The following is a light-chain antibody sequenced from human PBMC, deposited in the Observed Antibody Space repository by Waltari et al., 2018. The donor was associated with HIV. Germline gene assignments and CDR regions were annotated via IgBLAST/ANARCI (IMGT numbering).Light chain of an antibody. V-gene: IGLV3-1*01. Sequence: SYEVTQPPSVAVSPGQTATITCSGYELGDKYTCWYQHKPGQSPLLVIYQDHKRPSGIPERFSGSSSGNTATLTISGSLPMDEADYYCQAWGSTTSGVFGRGTKLTVL. J-gene: IGLJ2*01. CDR2: QDH. CDR3: QAWGSTTSGV. CDR1: ELGDKY.